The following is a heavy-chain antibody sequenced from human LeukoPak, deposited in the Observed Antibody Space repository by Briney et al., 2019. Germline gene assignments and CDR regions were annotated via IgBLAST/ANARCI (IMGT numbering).Heavy chain of an antibody. CDR2: ISYDGSNK. V-gene: IGHV3-30*03. Sequence: GGSLRLSCAASGFTFSSYGMHWVRQAPGKGLEWVAVISYDGSNKYYADSVKGRFTISRDNSKNTLYLQMNSLRAEDTAVYYCARSVVVTAKGPCWGQGTLVTVSS. J-gene: IGHJ4*02. D-gene: IGHD2-21*02. CDR3: ARSVVVTAKGPC. CDR1: GFTFSSYG.